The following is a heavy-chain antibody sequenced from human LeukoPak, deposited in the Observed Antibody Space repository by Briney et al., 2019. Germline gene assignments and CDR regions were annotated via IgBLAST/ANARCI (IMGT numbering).Heavy chain of an antibody. V-gene: IGHV3-21*01. J-gene: IGHJ4*02. CDR1: GFTFSSYS. CDR2: ISSSSSYI. CDR3: ARASYHYYDSSGYYSDY. Sequence: GGSLRLSCAASGFTFSSYSMNGVRQAPGKGLEGVSSISSSSSYIYYADSVKGRFTISRDNAKNSLYLQMNSLRAEDTAVYYCARASYHYYDSSGYYSDYWGQGTLVTVSS. D-gene: IGHD3-22*01.